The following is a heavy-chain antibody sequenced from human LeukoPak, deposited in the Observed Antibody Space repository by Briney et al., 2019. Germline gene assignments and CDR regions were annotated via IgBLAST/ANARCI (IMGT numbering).Heavy chain of an antibody. V-gene: IGHV5-51*01. J-gene: IGHJ6*02. CDR2: IYPGDSDT. CDR1: GYSFTSYW. D-gene: IGHD6-13*01. Sequence: GESLKISCKGSGYSFTSYWIGWVRQMPGKGLEWMGIIYPGDSDTRYSPPFQGQVTISADKSISTAYLQWSSLKASDTAIYYCARHRGYTSNSMGSYYYGMDVWGQGTTVTVSS. CDR3: ARHRGYTSNSMGSYYYGMDV.